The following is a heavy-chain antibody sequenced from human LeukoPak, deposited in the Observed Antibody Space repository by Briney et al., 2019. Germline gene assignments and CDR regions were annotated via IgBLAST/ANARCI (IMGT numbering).Heavy chain of an antibody. CDR3: AKAHSSPSHYYGMDV. D-gene: IGHD6-6*01. Sequence: AGSLRLSCAASGFTFSSYAMSWVRQAPGKGLKGVSAISGSGGSTYYADSVKGRFTISRDNSKNTLDLQMNSLRAEDTAVYYCAKAHSSPSHYYGMDVWGQGTTVTVSS. CDR1: GFTFSSYA. J-gene: IGHJ6*02. CDR2: ISGSGGST. V-gene: IGHV3-23*01.